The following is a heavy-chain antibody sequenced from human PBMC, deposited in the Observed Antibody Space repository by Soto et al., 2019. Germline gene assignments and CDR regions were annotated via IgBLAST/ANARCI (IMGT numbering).Heavy chain of an antibody. J-gene: IGHJ2*01. V-gene: IGHV1-8*01. CDR2: MNPKSGNT. CDR1: GYTFGNND. CDR3: ARVTRTWYFDL. Sequence: QVQLVQSGAEVKKPGASVMVSCKASGYTFGNNDINWVRQATGQGLEWMGWMNPKSGNTGFAQKLQGRVNMTRDTSTTTAYMELSSLRSEDTAVYYCARVTRTWYFDLWGPGTLLTVSS.